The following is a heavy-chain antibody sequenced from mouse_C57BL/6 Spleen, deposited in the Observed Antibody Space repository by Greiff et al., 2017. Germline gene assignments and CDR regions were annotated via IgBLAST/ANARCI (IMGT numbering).Heavy chain of an antibody. Sequence: LQESGPELVKPGASVKISCKASGYAFSSSWMNWVKQRPGKGLEWIGRIYPGDGDTNYNGKFKGKATLTADKSSSTAYMQLSSLTSEDSAVYFCARGGMGLRRGYAMDYWGQGTSVTVSS. CDR2: IYPGDGDT. V-gene: IGHV1-82*01. D-gene: IGHD2-4*01. CDR3: ARGGMGLRRGYAMDY. J-gene: IGHJ4*01. CDR1: GYAFSSSW.